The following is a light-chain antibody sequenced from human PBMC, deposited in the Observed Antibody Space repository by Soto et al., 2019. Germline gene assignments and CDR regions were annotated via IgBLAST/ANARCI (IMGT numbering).Light chain of an antibody. CDR2: EAS. V-gene: IGKV1-5*03. J-gene: IGKJ2*01. Sequence: DIQMTQSPSTLSASVGDRVTITCRASQSISSWLAWYQQKPGTAPKLLIYEASNLESGVPSRFSGSGSGTEFTLNISSLQPDDSATYYCQQYNSYGYTFGQGTKLEMK. CDR3: QQYNSYGYT. CDR1: QSISSW.